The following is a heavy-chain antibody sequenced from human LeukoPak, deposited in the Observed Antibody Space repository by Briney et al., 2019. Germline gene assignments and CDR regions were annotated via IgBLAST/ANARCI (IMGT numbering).Heavy chain of an antibody. CDR1: GGSIGSSGYY. D-gene: IGHD3-22*01. CDR2: IYYRGDT. V-gene: IGHV4-39*01. J-gene: IGHJ4*02. Sequence: SETLSLTCTVSGGSIGSSGYYWAWIRQPPGKGLQWIGTIYYRGDTYYNPSLQSRVTISVDASKNLFSLRVDSVTAADTAVYYCARPTGNKSGYYYFEDWGQGSLVTVSS. CDR3: ARPTGNKSGYYYFED.